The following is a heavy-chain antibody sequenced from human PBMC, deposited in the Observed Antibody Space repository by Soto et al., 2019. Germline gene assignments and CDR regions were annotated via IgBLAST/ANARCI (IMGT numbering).Heavy chain of an antibody. CDR3: ANNDCGYTNCQVIDH. Sequence: EVQLRESGGGLVQPGGSLRLSCAASGFTFSDYAMSWVRQAPGKGLEWVSAISGAGNSASHASSVQGRFVISRDNYKNTIFLQMNILRAEHTAADYCANNDCGYTNCQVIDHWGQGTLVTVSS. CDR1: GFTFSDYA. CDR2: ISGAGNSA. D-gene: IGHD2-21*01. J-gene: IGHJ4*02. V-gene: IGHV3-23*01.